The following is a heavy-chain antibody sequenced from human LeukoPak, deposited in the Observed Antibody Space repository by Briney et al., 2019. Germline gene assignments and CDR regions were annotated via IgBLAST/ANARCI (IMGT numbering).Heavy chain of an antibody. CDR1: GFTFSSYG. Sequence: GGSLRLSCAASGFTFSSYGMHWVRQAPGKGLEWVAVISYDGSNKYYADSVKGRFTISRDNSKNTLYLQMNSLRAEDTAVYYCARDSSGYLDYWGQGTLVTVSS. D-gene: IGHD6-19*01. CDR3: ARDSSGYLDY. CDR2: ISYDGSNK. J-gene: IGHJ4*02. V-gene: IGHV3-30*19.